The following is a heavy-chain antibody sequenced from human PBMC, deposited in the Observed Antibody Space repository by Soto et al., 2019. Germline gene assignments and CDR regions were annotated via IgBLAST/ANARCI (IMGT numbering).Heavy chain of an antibody. J-gene: IGHJ4*02. V-gene: IGHV3-23*01. Sequence: EVQLLESGGGLVQPGGSLRLSCAASGFTFSSYAMSWVRQAPGKGLEWVSAISGSAGSTYYADSVKGRFTISRDNSKNTRYLHMNSLRAEDTAVFYCTKDLWPYLPAGGEFDSWGQGTLVTVSS. CDR2: ISGSAGST. CDR3: TKDLWPYLPAGGEFDS. D-gene: IGHD3-16*01. CDR1: GFTFSSYA.